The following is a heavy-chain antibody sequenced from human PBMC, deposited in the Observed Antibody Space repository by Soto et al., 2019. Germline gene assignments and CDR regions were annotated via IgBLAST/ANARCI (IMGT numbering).Heavy chain of an antibody. Sequence: GGSLRLSCAASGFTFSSYGMHWVRQAPGKGLEWVAVIWYDGSNKYYADSVKGRFTISRDNSKNTLYLQMNSLRAEDTAVYYCARDPPQELYNWGDGGGFDYWGQGTLVTVSS. CDR1: GFTFSSYG. CDR2: IWYDGSNK. D-gene: IGHD7-27*01. V-gene: IGHV3-33*01. CDR3: ARDPPQELYNWGDGGGFDY. J-gene: IGHJ4*02.